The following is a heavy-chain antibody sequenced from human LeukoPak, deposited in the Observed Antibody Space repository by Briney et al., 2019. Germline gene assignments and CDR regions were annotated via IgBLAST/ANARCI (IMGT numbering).Heavy chain of an antibody. CDR1: ESSFTSYW. V-gene: IGHV5-51*01. J-gene: IGHJ4*02. Sequence: GNPLHTSCMASESSFTSYWSGWVRQIPGKGLEWFGIIYPSDSDTRNSSPFQRHATTSVNTSNSTSYLQWDILTASPTAIYYCARHMTSYTGSPSYFAYWGEGNLVTLS. CDR2: IYPSDSDT. D-gene: IGHD3-10*01. CDR3: ARHMTSYTGSPSYFAY.